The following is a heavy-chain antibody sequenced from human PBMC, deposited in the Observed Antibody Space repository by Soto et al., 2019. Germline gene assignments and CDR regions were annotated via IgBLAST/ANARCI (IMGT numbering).Heavy chain of an antibody. Sequence: GGSLRLSCAASGFTFSNYWMYWVRQAPGKGLVWVSVISYDGSNKYYADSVKGRFTISRDNSKNTLYLQMNSLRSEDTAVYYCAKDLSSSWYYFDYWGQGTLVTVSS. CDR1: GFTFSNYW. J-gene: IGHJ4*02. V-gene: IGHV3-30*18. CDR3: AKDLSSSWYYFDY. D-gene: IGHD6-13*01. CDR2: ISYDGSNK.